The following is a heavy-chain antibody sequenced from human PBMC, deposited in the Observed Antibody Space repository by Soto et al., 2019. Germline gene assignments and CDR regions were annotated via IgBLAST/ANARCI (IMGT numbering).Heavy chain of an antibody. CDR1: GFTISSDA. CDR3: AKDQVTMVRGGYYYYGMDV. Sequence: PGGSLRLSCAASGFTISSDAMSWVRQAPGKGLEWVSAISGSGGSTYYAESVKGRFTISRDNSKNTLYLQMNSLRAEDTAVYYCAKDQVTMVRGGYYYYGMDVWGQGTTVTVSS. J-gene: IGHJ6*02. V-gene: IGHV3-23*01. CDR2: ISGSGGST. D-gene: IGHD3-10*01.